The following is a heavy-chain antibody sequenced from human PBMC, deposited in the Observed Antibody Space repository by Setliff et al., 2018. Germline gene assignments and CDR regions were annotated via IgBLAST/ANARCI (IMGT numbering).Heavy chain of an antibody. CDR1: GGSISSGSDY. V-gene: IGHV4-61*09. CDR2: IYTSGST. Sequence: SETLSLTCSVSGGSISSGSDYWTWIRQPAGKGLEWIGHIYTSGSTSYNPSLNSRVTISVDTCKAQFSLKLSSVTAADSAVYYCAGAISGWYSAHYYYMDVWGKGTTVTVSS. J-gene: IGHJ6*03. D-gene: IGHD6-19*01. CDR3: AGAISGWYSAHYYYMDV.